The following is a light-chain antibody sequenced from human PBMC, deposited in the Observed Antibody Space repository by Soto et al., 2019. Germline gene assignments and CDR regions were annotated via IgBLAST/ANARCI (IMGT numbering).Light chain of an antibody. CDR2: TNN. J-gene: IGLJ2*01. V-gene: IGLV1-44*01. Sequence: QSVLTQPPPVSGTPGHKVSISCSGSTSNLGGNTVNWYQQLPGTAPKLLIYTNNQRPSGVPDRFSGSKSGTSASLAISDLRSEDEADFYCAAWDDSLNAVVFGGGTKLTVL. CDR3: AAWDDSLNAVV. CDR1: TSNLGGNT.